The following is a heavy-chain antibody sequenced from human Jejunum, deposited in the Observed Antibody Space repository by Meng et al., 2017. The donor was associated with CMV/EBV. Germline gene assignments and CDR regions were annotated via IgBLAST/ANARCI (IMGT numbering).Heavy chain of an antibody. CDR2: INADGGEA. CDR3: ARMGYGFEFFDV. Sequence: ASGFTFSTNRMNWVRQAPGKGLEWVANINADGGEAYYLESVKGRFNISRDNAKNSLYLQMSSLRPEDTAVYYCARMGYGFEFFDVWGQGTMVTVSS. V-gene: IGHV3-7*01. D-gene: IGHD5-12*01. CDR1: GFTFSTNR. J-gene: IGHJ3*01.